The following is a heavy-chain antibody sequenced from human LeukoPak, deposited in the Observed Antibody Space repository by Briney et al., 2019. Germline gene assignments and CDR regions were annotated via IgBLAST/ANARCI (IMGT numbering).Heavy chain of an antibody. D-gene: IGHD3-16*01. CDR1: GYTFTSYG. CDR2: ISAYNGNT. V-gene: IGHV1-18*01. CDR3: ARDYTQYYYYYMDV. Sequence: ASVKVSCKASGYTFTSYGISWVRQAPGQGLEWMGWISAYNGNTNYAQKLQGRVTMTTDTSTSTAYMELRSLRSDDTAVYYCARDYTQYYYYYMDVWGKGTTVTVSS. J-gene: IGHJ6*03.